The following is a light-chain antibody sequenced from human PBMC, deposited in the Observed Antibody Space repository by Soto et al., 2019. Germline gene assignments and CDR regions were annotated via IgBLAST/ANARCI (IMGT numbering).Light chain of an antibody. J-gene: IGKJ2*01. CDR3: QQYGSSLYT. CDR2: GAS. Sequence: EIVLTQSPGTLSLSPGARAILSCRASQSVCRSFLAWYKQKPGQAPRLLLYGASSRATGITDRFSGSGSGADFNLTISGLETEDSAVYYCQQYGSSLYTFGQGTKLEIK. V-gene: IGKV3-20*01. CDR1: QSVCRSF.